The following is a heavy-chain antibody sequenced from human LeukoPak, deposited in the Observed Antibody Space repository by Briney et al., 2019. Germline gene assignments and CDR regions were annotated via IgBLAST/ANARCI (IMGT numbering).Heavy chain of an antibody. CDR1: GFTFDDYA. J-gene: IGHJ4*02. Sequence: SLRLSCAASGFTFDDYAMHWVRQAPGKGLEWVSGISWNSGSIGYADSVKGRFTISRDNAKNSLYLQMNSLRAEDTALYYCAKEADYYDSSGYDYWGQGTLVTVPS. D-gene: IGHD3-22*01. CDR2: ISWNSGSI. CDR3: AKEADYYDSSGYDY. V-gene: IGHV3-9*01.